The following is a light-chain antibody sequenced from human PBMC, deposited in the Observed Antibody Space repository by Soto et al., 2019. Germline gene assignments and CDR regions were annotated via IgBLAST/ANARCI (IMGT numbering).Light chain of an antibody. J-gene: IGLJ1*01. CDR2: EVS. V-gene: IGLV2-14*01. Sequence: QSALTQPASVSGSPGQSITISCTGTSSDVGTYNFVSWYQQHPGKAPKLMIYEVSSRPSGVSNRFSGSKSGNTASLTISGLQAEDEADYYCSSYTSSSTYYVFGTGTKVTVL. CDR1: SSDVGTYNF. CDR3: SSYTSSSTYYV.